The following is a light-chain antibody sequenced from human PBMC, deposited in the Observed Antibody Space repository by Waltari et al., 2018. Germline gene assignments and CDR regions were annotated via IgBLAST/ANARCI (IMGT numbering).Light chain of an antibody. CDR2: DVS. J-gene: IGKJ2*01. Sequence: DIQMTQSPSTLSASVGDRVTITCRASQSSNRWLAWYQQKPGKAPKRLIYDVSSLESGVPSRFSGSGSGTEFTLTINSLQPDDFATYYCQQYHDYSDTFGQGTKLEIK. V-gene: IGKV1-5*01. CDR3: QQYHDYSDT. CDR1: QSSNRW.